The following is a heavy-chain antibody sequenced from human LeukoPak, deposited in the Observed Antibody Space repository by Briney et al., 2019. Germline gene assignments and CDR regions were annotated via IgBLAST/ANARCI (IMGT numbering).Heavy chain of an antibody. CDR3: ARDQGGWQEYFQH. Sequence: PGGSLRLSCAASGFTFSSYSMKWVRQAPGKGLEWVSSISSSSSYIYYADSLKGRFTISRDNAKNSLYLQMNSLRAEDTAVYYCARDQGGWQEYFQHWGQGTLVTVSS. CDR2: ISSSSSYI. D-gene: IGHD6-19*01. J-gene: IGHJ1*01. V-gene: IGHV3-21*01. CDR1: GFTFSSYS.